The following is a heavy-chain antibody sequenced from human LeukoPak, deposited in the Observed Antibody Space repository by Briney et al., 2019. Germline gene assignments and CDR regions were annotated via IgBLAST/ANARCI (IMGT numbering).Heavy chain of an antibody. CDR2: ISGSGGST. J-gene: IGHJ6*02. CDR1: GFTFSSYA. CDR3: AKSGWSEDYYYYGMDV. V-gene: IGHV3-23*01. Sequence: PGGSLRLSCAASGFTFSSYAMSWVRQAPGKGPEWVSAISGSGGSTYYADSVKGRFTISRDNSKNTLYLQMNSLRAEDTAVYYCAKSGWSEDYYYYGMDVWGQGTTVTVSS. D-gene: IGHD6-13*01.